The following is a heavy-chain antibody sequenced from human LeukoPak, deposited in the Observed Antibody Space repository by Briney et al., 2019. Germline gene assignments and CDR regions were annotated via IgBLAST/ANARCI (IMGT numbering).Heavy chain of an antibody. D-gene: IGHD6-13*01. CDR2: MLGSGATT. V-gene: IGHV3-23*01. CDR3: AKDAAGPEY. J-gene: IGHJ4*02. CDR1: GFTFSSYA. Sequence: GGSLRLSCAASGFTFSSYAMSWVRQAPGKGLEWVSTMLGSGATTYYADSMRGRFTISRDNSKNTLYLQTNSLRAEDTAVYYCAKDAAGPEYWGQGTLVTVSS.